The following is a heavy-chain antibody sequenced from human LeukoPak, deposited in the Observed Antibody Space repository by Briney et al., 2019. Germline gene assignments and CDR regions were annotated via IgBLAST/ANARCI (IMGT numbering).Heavy chain of an antibody. J-gene: IGHJ4*02. V-gene: IGHV3-48*03. Sequence: GGSLRLSCAASGFTLSSYEMHWVRQAPGKGLEWVSYIRSSENTMYYADSVKGRFTISRDNAKNSLYLQMNSLRAEDMAVYYCARDRGGYYDSSGYFFLWGQGTPVTVSS. CDR1: GFTLSSYE. CDR3: ARDRGGYYDSSGYFFL. CDR2: IRSSENTM. D-gene: IGHD3-22*01.